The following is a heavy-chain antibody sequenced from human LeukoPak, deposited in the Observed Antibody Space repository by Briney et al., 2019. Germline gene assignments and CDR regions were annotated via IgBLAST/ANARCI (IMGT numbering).Heavy chain of an antibody. D-gene: IGHD1-26*01. CDR3: ARPRVGATGWFDP. Sequence: PSETLSLTCTVSGGSISSSSYYWGWIRQPPGKGLEWIGSIYYSGSTYYNPSLKSRVTISVDTSKNQFSLKLSSVTAADTAVYYCARPRVGATGWFDPWGQGTLVTVSS. CDR1: GGSISSSSYY. J-gene: IGHJ5*02. CDR2: IYYSGST. V-gene: IGHV4-39*07.